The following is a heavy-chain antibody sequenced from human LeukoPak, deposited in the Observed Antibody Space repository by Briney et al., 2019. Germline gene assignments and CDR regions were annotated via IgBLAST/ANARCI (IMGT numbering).Heavy chain of an antibody. CDR2: NNHSGST. CDR1: GGSFSGYY. D-gene: IGHD4-17*01. V-gene: IGHV4-34*01. Sequence: PSETLSLTCAVYGGSFSGYYWSWIRQPPGKGLEWIGENNHSGSTNYNPSLKSRVTISLDTSKNQFSLKLRSVTAADTAVYYCARDLPYGDYEAWAFDIWGQGTMVTVSS. CDR3: ARDLPYGDYEAWAFDI. J-gene: IGHJ3*02.